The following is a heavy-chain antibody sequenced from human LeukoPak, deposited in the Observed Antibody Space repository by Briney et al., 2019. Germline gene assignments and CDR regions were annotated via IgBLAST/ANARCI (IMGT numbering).Heavy chain of an antibody. CDR2: ISYDGSNK. J-gene: IGHJ6*02. V-gene: IGHV3-30*04. Sequence: GGSLRLSCAASGFTFSSYAMHWVRQAPGKGLEWVAVISYDGSNKYYADSVKGRFTFSRDNSKNTLYLQMNSLRAEDTAVYYCAREWTTYYYGSGSIYYYYYGMDVWGQGTTVTVSS. CDR1: GFTFSSYA. CDR3: AREWTTYYYGSGSIYYYYYGMDV. D-gene: IGHD3-10*01.